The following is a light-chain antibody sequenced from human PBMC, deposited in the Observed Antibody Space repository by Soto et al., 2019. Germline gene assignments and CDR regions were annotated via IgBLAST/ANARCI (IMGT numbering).Light chain of an antibody. V-gene: IGKV1-33*01. CDR2: DAS. J-gene: IGKJ5*01. CDR3: QQYDNLHPT. Sequence: DIQMTQSPSSLSASVGDRVIITCQASQDISNYLNWYQQKPGKAPKLLIYDASNLETGVPSRFSGSGSGTDFTFTISSLQPEDIATYYCQQYDNLHPTFGQGTRLEIK. CDR1: QDISNY.